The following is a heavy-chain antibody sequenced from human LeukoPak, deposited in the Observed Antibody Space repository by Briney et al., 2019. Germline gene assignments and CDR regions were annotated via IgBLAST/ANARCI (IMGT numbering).Heavy chain of an antibody. J-gene: IGHJ3*02. CDR3: ARVDDLDAFDT. V-gene: IGHV3-30*04. D-gene: IGHD1-1*01. Sequence: GGSLRLSCAASGFTFSSYAMHWVRQAPGKGLKWVAVIADDGSNKYYADSVKGRFTISRDNSNNTLYLQMNSPRAEDTAVYYCARVDDLDAFDTWGQGTMVTVSS. CDR2: IADDGSNK. CDR1: GFTFSSYA.